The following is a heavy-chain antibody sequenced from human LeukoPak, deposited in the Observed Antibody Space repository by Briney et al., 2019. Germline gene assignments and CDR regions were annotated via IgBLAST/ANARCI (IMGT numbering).Heavy chain of an antibody. D-gene: IGHD2-15*01. V-gene: IGHV5-51*01. Sequence: GESLKISCKGSGYSFTNFWIGWVRQMPGKGLEWMGIIYPGDSDTRYSPSFQGQVTFSADKSISTAYLQWSSLKASDTAMYYCVRQRCSGDSCYPDAFDVWGQGTMVTVSS. CDR1: GYSFTNFW. J-gene: IGHJ3*01. CDR3: VRQRCSGDSCYPDAFDV. CDR2: IYPGDSDT.